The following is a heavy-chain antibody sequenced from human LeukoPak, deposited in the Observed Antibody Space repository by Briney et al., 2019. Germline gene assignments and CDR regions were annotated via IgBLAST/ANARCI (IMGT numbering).Heavy chain of an antibody. Sequence: GASVKVSCKASGGTFSSYAISWVRQAPGQGLEWMGGIIPIFGTANYAQKFQGRVTITADESTSTAYMELSSLRSEDTAVYYCARGKSGYYGSGSYYNADYYYYMDVWGKGTTVTVSS. D-gene: IGHD3-10*01. J-gene: IGHJ6*03. CDR3: ARGKSGYYGSGSYYNADYYYYMDV. CDR2: IIPIFGTA. V-gene: IGHV1-69*13. CDR1: GGTFSSYA.